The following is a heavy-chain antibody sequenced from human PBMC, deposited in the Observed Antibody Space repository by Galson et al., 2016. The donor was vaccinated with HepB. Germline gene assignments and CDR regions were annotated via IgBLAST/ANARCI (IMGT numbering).Heavy chain of an antibody. Sequence: TLSLTCTVSGGSISSGAYYWSWIRQPAGRGLEWIGRVYSSGSTNYNPSLKTRVTISINTSKNQFSLRLSFVTAADTAVHYCARVSVLTSMETKSDAFDIWGQGTMVTVSS. CDR1: GGSISSGAYY. D-gene: IGHD2/OR15-2a*01. CDR3: ARVSVLTSMETKSDAFDI. CDR2: VYSSGST. V-gene: IGHV4-61*02. J-gene: IGHJ3*02.